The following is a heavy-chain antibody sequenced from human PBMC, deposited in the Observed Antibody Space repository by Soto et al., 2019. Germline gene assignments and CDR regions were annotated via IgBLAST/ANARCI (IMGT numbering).Heavy chain of an antibody. CDR2: IGTAGDT. Sequence: GGSLRLSCAASGFTFSSYDMHWVRQATGKGLEWVSAIGTAGDTYYPGSVKGRFTISRENAKNSLYLQMNSLRAGDTAVYYCARDVITMVRGVITHYFDYWGQGTLVTVSS. CDR1: GFTFSSYD. CDR3: ARDVITMVRGVITHYFDY. V-gene: IGHV3-13*01. D-gene: IGHD3-10*01. J-gene: IGHJ4*02.